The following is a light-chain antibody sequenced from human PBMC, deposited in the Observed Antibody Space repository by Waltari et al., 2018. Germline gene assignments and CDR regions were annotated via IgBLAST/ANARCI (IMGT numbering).Light chain of an antibody. CDR3: SCRDNSGFRHV. CDR1: SLRSYY. CDR2: GQN. J-gene: IGLJ1*01. Sequence: SSDLTQDPAVSVALGQTVRITCQGDSLRSYYATWYQQKPGQAPVLVIFGQNKRPSGIPDRFSGSSSRNTASLPITGAQAEDEADYYCSCRDNSGFRHVFGTGTKVTV. V-gene: IGLV3-19*01.